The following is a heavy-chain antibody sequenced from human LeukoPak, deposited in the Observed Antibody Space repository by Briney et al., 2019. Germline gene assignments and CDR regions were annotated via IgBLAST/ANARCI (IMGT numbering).Heavy chain of an antibody. CDR1: GFTFSSYA. Sequence: GGSLRLSCAASGFTFSSYAMHWVRQAPGKGLEWEAVISYDGSNKYYADSVKGRFTISRDDSKNTLYLQMNSLRAEDTAVYYCARGLSSGWYLAAGLGYFDYWGQGTLVTVSS. D-gene: IGHD6-19*01. CDR2: ISYDGSNK. CDR3: ARGLSSGWYLAAGLGYFDY. V-gene: IGHV3-30-3*01. J-gene: IGHJ4*02.